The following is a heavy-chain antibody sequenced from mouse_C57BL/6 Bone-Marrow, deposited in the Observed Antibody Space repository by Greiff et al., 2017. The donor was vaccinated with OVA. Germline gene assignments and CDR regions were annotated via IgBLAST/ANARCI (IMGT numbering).Heavy chain of an antibody. V-gene: IGHV5-4*01. J-gene: IGHJ1*03. CDR2: ISDGGSYT. CDR1: GFTFSSYA. Sequence: EVQRVESGGGLVKPGGSLKLSCAASGFTFSSYAMSWVRQTPEKRLEWVATISDGGSYTYYPDNVKGRFTISRDNAKNNLYLQMSHLKSEDTAMYYCARPTGTGYFDVWGTGTTVTVSS. CDR3: ARPTGTGYFDV. D-gene: IGHD4-1*02.